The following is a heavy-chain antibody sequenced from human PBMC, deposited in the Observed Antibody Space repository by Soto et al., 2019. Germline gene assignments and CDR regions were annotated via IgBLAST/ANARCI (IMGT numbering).Heavy chain of an antibody. Sequence: SETLSLTCGVYRGSFSGFYWTWVRQTPGKGLEWIGEINHSGSTNYNPSLKNRVTISVDRSTNYFSLRMTAVTAADAAVYYCARGRGYVYGYNFYGMDVWGQGTTVTVSS. V-gene: IGHV4-34*01. CDR3: ARGRGYVYGYNFYGMDV. CDR1: RGSFSGFY. D-gene: IGHD5-18*01. CDR2: INHSGST. J-gene: IGHJ6*02.